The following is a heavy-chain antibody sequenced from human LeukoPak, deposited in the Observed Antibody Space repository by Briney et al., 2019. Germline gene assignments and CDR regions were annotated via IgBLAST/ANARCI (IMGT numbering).Heavy chain of an antibody. CDR3: ASDRYCSGGSCRDY. J-gene: IGHJ4*02. Sequence: PGGSLRLSCAASGVTFSTYAMHWVRQAPGKGLEWVAVIWYDGSNKYYADSVKGRFTISRDNSKNTLYLQMNSLRAEDTAVYYCASDRYCSGGSCRDYWGQGTLVTVSS. D-gene: IGHD2-15*01. CDR2: IWYDGSNK. V-gene: IGHV3-33*01. CDR1: GVTFSTYA.